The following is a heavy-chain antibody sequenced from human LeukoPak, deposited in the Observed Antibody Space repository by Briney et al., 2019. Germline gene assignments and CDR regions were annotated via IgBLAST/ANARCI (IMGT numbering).Heavy chain of an antibody. J-gene: IGHJ4*02. CDR1: GFTFSSYA. V-gene: IGHV3-30-3*01. Sequence: GGSLRLSCAASGFTFSSYAMHWVRQAPGKGLEWVAVISYDGSNKYYADSVKGRFTISRDNSKNTLYLQMNSLRAEDTAVYYCASGGMAVAEQFDYRGQGTLVTVSS. CDR2: ISYDGSNK. CDR3: ASGGMAVAEQFDY. D-gene: IGHD6-19*01.